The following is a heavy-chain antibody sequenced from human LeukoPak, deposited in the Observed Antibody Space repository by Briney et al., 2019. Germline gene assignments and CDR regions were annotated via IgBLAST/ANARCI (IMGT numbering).Heavy chain of an antibody. CDR2: ISSSSSYI. V-gene: IGHV3-21*01. Sequence: GSLRLSCAASGFTFSSYSMNWVRQAPGKGLEWVSSISSSSSYIYYADSVKGRFTISRDNAKNSLYLQMNSLRAEDTAVYYCVRDRYVSTWYYYYYMDVWGKGTTVTVSS. J-gene: IGHJ6*03. CDR1: GFTFSSYS. D-gene: IGHD5-12*01. CDR3: VRDRYVSTWYYYYYMDV.